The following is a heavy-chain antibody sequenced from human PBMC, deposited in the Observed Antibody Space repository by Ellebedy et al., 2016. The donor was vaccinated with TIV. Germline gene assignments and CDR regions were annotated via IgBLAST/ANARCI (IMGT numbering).Heavy chain of an antibody. CDR3: ARRWGYFDSSGHYAKAFDI. V-gene: IGHV4-39*02. Sequence: SETLSLXCSVSGGSNSSRSYYWGWIRQPPGKGLEWIGTIYYNGSTYYNPSLKSRVTISVDTSKNHFSLKLSSVTAADTAVYYCARRWGYFDSSGHYAKAFDIWGQGTMVTVSS. CDR2: IYYNGST. J-gene: IGHJ3*02. D-gene: IGHD3-22*01. CDR1: GGSNSSRSYY.